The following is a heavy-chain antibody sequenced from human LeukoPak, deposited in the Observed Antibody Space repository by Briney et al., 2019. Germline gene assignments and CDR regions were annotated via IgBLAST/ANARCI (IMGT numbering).Heavy chain of an antibody. CDR1: GFTFSSYG. J-gene: IGHJ4*02. CDR2: VSNDGRNE. Sequence: GSPELSCATSGFTFSSYGIHWVGQAPGKGMEWVAVVSNDGRNEYYADSVQGRFSISRDNSKNTVYLQMNSLRAEDTAVYYCARDSASTPLDYWGQPTLVDGSS. D-gene: IGHD1-26*01. CDR3: ARDSASTPLDY. V-gene: IGHV3-33*01.